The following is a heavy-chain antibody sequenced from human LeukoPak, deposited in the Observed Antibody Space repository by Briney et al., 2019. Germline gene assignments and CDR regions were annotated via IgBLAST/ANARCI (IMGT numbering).Heavy chain of an antibody. CDR3: ARDGSLPDY. CDR2: IISDGSST. Sequence: GGFLRLSCAASGFNFSNHWMHWVRQTPGKGLVWVSRIISDGSSTSYADSVKGRFTISRDNAKSTLYLQMNSLRAEDTAVYYCARDGSLPDYWGQGTLVTVSS. CDR1: GFNFSNHW. J-gene: IGHJ4*02. V-gene: IGHV3-74*01.